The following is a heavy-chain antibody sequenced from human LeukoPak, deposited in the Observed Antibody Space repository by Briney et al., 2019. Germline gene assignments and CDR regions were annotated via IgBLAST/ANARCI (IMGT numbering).Heavy chain of an antibody. CDR1: GGSISSSSYY. CDR3: ARWGNVAAAIGLEKYYFDY. CDR2: IYYSGST. D-gene: IGHD2-2*02. Sequence: SETLSLTCTVSGGSISSSSYYWGWIRQPPGKGLKWIGSIYYSGSTYYNPSLKSRVTISVDTSKNQFSLKLSSVTAADTAVYYCARWGNVAAAIGLEKYYFDYWGQGTLVTVSS. J-gene: IGHJ4*02. V-gene: IGHV4-39*01.